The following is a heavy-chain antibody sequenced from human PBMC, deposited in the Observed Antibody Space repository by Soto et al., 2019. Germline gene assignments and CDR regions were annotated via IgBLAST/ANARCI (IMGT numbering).Heavy chain of an antibody. CDR3: VGEVASGY. J-gene: IGHJ4*02. CDR1: GVTLSNFG. CDR2: ISRDGSTM. Sequence: QVQLVESGGGVVQPGRSLRLSCAASGVTLSNFGMHWVRQAPGKGLEWVAVISRDGSTMFYADSVKGRLTISRDSSRNPLYLQMNRLGAEDTAVYHCVGEVASGYWGQGTLVTVSS. D-gene: IGHD3-16*01. V-gene: IGHV3-30*03.